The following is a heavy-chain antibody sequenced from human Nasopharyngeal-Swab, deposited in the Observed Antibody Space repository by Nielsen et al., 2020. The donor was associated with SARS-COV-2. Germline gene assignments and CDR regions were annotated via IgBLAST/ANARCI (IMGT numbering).Heavy chain of an antibody. D-gene: IGHD6-13*01. J-gene: IGHJ4*02. CDR1: GGPISSGGYY. V-gene: IGHV4-31*03. Sequence: LRLSCTVSGGPISSGGYYWSWIRQHPGKGLEWIGYIYYSGSTYYNPSLKSRVTISVDTSKNQFSLKLSSVTAADTAVYYCASLPRIAAAGTGNDYWGQGTLVTVSS. CDR3: ASLPRIAAAGTGNDY. CDR2: IYYSGST.